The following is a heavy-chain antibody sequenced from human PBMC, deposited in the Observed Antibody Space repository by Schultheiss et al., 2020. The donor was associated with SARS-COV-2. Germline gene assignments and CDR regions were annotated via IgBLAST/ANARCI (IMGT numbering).Heavy chain of an antibody. J-gene: IGHJ6*02. V-gene: IGHV4-59*05. D-gene: IGHD3-10*01. CDR3: ARYKGELLWFGESPNYHYYGMDV. CDR2: IYFSGST. Sequence: SETLSLTCTVSGGSISSYYWSWIRQPAGKGLEWIGRIYFSGSTSYNPSLQSRVTISVDTSKNQFSLRLDSVTAADTAVYFCARYKGELLWFGESPNYHYYGMDVWGQGTTVTVSS. CDR1: GGSISSYY.